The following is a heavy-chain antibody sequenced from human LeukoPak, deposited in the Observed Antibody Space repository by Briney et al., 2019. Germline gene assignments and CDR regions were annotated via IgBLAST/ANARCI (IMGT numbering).Heavy chain of an antibody. Sequence: ASVKVSCKASGYIFTSYPIHWVRQAPGQRLEWMGWINTGNGNTKYLQRFEGRVTVTTDTSAAAAYMELSSLRSEDTAVYYCARDRAMADYWGQGTLVTVSS. D-gene: IGHD5-18*01. CDR2: INTGNGNT. CDR1: GYIFTSYP. CDR3: ARDRAMADY. J-gene: IGHJ4*02. V-gene: IGHV1-3*04.